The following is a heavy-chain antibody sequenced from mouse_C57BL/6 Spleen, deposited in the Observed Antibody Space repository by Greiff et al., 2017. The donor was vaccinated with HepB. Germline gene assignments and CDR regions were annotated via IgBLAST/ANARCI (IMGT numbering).Heavy chain of an antibody. Sequence: QVQLQESGAELARPGASVKLSCKASGYTFTSYGISWVKQRTGQGLEWIGEIYPRSGNTYYNEKFKGKATLTADKSSSTAYMELRSLTSEDSAVYFCARSTTVVPNWYFDVWGTGTTVTVSS. D-gene: IGHD1-1*01. V-gene: IGHV1-81*01. J-gene: IGHJ1*03. CDR2: IYPRSGNT. CDR3: ARSTTVVPNWYFDV. CDR1: GYTFTSYG.